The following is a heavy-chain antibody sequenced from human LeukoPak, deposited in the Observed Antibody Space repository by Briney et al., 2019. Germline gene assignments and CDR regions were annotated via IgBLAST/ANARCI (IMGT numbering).Heavy chain of an antibody. V-gene: IGHV4-59*01. CDR2: IYYSGST. CDR1: GGSISSYY. CDR3: ARDLGGYSGYNPGVFDY. Sequence: SQTLSLTCTVSGGSISSYYWSWIRQPPGKGLEWIGYIYYSGSTNYNPSLKSRVTISVDASKNPFSLKLSSVTAADTAVYYCARDLGGYSGYNPGVFDYWGQGTLVTVSS. J-gene: IGHJ4*02. D-gene: IGHD5-12*01.